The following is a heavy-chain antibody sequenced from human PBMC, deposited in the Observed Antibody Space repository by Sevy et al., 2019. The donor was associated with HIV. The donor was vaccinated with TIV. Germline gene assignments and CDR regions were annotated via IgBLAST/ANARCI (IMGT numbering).Heavy chain of an antibody. CDR3: AKDGSSSTWYGGDYFDY. V-gene: IGHV3-23*01. J-gene: IGHJ4*02. D-gene: IGHD6-13*01. CDR1: GFTFSSYA. Sequence: GGYLRLSCAASGFTFSSYAMSWVRQAPGKGLEWVSTISGSGVSTYADSVKVRFTISRDNSKNTLYLQMNSLRAEDTAVYYCAKDGSSSTWYGGDYFDYWGQGTLVSVSS. CDR2: ISGSGVST.